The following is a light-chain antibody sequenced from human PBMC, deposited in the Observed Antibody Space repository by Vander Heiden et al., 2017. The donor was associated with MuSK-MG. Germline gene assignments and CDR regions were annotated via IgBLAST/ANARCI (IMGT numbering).Light chain of an antibody. CDR2: DAS. V-gene: IGKV3-11*01. Sequence: EIVLTQSPATLSLSPGERATLSCRASQSVSSYLAWYQQKPGQAPRLLIYDASNRATGIKARFSGSGYGTDFTLTISSREPEDFAVYYCQQRTNWPPTWTSGQGTKVEIK. J-gene: IGKJ1*01. CDR3: QQRTNWPPTWT. CDR1: QSVSSY.